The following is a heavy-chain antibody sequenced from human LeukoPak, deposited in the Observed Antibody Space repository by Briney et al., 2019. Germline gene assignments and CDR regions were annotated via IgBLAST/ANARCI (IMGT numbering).Heavy chain of an antibody. D-gene: IGHD6-13*01. J-gene: IGHJ3*02. CDR3: ARDRSWQLVQDAFDI. CDR2: ISYDGDKQ. Sequence: GGSLRLSCAATGFTFNTFAMHWVRQAPGKGLEWLGLISYDGDKQIYPASVKGRFSFSRDNSNNTLYLQMNSLRAEDTAVYYCARDRSWQLVQDAFDIWGQGTMVTVSS. CDR1: GFTFNTFA. V-gene: IGHV3-30-3*01.